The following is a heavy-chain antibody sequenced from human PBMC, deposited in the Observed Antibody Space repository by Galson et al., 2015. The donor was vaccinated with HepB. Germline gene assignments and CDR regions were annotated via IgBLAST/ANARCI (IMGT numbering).Heavy chain of an antibody. CDR2: IIPIFGTA. J-gene: IGHJ4*02. Sequence: SVKVSCKASGGTLSSYAISWVRQAPGQGLEWMGGIIPIFGTANYAQKFQGRVTITADKSTSTAYMELSSLRSEDTAVYYCAREPYYYDSSGYLNPYFDYWGQGTLVTVSS. CDR3: AREPYYYDSSGYLNPYFDY. V-gene: IGHV1-69*06. CDR1: GGTLSSYA. D-gene: IGHD3-22*01.